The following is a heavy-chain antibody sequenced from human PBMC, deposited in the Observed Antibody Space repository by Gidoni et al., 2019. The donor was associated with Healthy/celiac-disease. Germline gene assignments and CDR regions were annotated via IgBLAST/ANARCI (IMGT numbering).Heavy chain of an antibody. CDR3: ARRDYSNERGIDY. J-gene: IGHJ4*02. D-gene: IGHD4-4*01. V-gene: IGHV4-39*01. CDR2: IYYSGST. Sequence: QLQLQESGPGLVKPSETLSLTCTVSGGPISSSSYYWGWIRQPPGKGLEWMGSIYYSGSTYYNPSLKSRVTISVDTSKNQFSLKLSSVTAADTAVYYCARRDYSNERGIDYWGQGTLVTVSS. CDR1: GGPISSSSYY.